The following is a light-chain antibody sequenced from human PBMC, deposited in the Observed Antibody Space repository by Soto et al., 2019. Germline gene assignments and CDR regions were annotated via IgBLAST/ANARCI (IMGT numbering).Light chain of an antibody. Sequence: QSVLTQPASVSGSPGQSITISCTGTSSDVGGYNYVSWYQQHPGKAPKLMIYDVSNRPSGVSNRFSGSKSGNTASLTISGLQAEDEDDYYCSSYTSSSTYVFVTGTQLTVL. CDR3: SSYTSSSTYV. CDR2: DVS. V-gene: IGLV2-14*01. J-gene: IGLJ1*01. CDR1: SSDVGGYNY.